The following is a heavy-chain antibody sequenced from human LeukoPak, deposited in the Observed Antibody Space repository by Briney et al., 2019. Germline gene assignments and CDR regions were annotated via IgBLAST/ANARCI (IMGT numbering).Heavy chain of an antibody. D-gene: IGHD3-22*01. CDR1: GGSFSGYY. CDR3: ARGLPYYYDSSGYLNWFDP. J-gene: IGHJ5*02. CDR2: INHSGST. Sequence: SETLSLTCAVYGGSFSGYYWSWIRQPPGKGLEWIGEINHSGSTNYNPSLKSRVTISVDTSKNQFSLKLSSVTAADTAVYYCARGLPYYYDSSGYLNWFDPWGQGTLVTVST. V-gene: IGHV4-34*01.